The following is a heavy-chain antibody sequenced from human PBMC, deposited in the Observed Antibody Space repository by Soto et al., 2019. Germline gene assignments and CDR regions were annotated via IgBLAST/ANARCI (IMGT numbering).Heavy chain of an antibody. J-gene: IGHJ4*02. CDR1: GFTFSSYS. Sequence: SLRLSCAASGFTFSSYSMNWVRQAPGKGLEWVSYISSSSSTIYYADSVKGRFTISRDNAKNSLYLQMNSLRAEDTAVYYCAKGKNNYGSGTYYSFDCWGQGTLVTVS. D-gene: IGHD3-10*01. CDR2: ISSSSSTI. CDR3: AKGKNNYGSGTYYSFDC. V-gene: IGHV3-48*01.